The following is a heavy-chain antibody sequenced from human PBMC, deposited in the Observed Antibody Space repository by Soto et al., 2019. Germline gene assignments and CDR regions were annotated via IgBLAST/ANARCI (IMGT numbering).Heavy chain of an antibody. CDR3: AREPLYYNYYYGMDV. D-gene: IGHD3-10*01. CDR1: GFTFSSYS. CDR2: ISYDGSNK. J-gene: IGHJ6*02. Sequence: GSLRLSCAASGFTFSSYSIHWVRQAPGEGLEWVAIISYDGSNKYYADSVKGRFTISRDNSKNTLYVQMNSLRAEDTAVYYCAREPLYYNYYYGMDVWGQGTTVTVSS. V-gene: IGHV3-30-3*01.